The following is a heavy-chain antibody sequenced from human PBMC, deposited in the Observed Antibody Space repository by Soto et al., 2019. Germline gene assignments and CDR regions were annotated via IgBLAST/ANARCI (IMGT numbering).Heavy chain of an antibody. Sequence: GGSLRLSCTASGFSFSTYAMYWVRQAPGKGLEWVAIISYDGSNAQYADSVKGRFTVARDNSKNTLYLQMHSLTAEDTAVYYCATDGGGFAELLLNSYDAFDLWGQGKLVTVSS. V-gene: IGHV3-30*04. J-gene: IGHJ3*01. D-gene: IGHD3-10*01. CDR3: ATDGGGFAELLLNSYDAFDL. CDR1: GFSFSTYA. CDR2: ISYDGSNA.